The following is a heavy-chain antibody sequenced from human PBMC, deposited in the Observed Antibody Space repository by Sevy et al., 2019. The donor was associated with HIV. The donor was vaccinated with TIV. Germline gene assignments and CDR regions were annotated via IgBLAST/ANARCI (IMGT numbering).Heavy chain of an antibody. V-gene: IGHV3-53*01. Sequence: GGSLRLSCAASGFTVSSNYMSWVRQAPGKGLERVSVIYAGGSTYYADSVKGRFTISRDNSKNTLYLQMNSLRAEDTAVYYCATHASDYDSTGYLERDAFDIWGQGTMVTVSS. J-gene: IGHJ3*02. CDR1: GFTVSSNY. CDR2: IYAGGST. D-gene: IGHD3-22*01. CDR3: ATHASDYDSTGYLERDAFDI.